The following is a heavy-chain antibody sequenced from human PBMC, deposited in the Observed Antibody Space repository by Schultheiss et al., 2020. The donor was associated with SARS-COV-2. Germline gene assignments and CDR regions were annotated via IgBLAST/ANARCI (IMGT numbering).Heavy chain of an antibody. Sequence: GGSLRLSCAASGFTFSSYAMSWVRQAPGKGLEWVSAISGSGGSTYYADSVKGRFTISRDNSKNTLYLQMNSLRAEDTAVYYCAKALTVGIVVVPRWGMDVWGQGTTVTVSS. J-gene: IGHJ6*02. V-gene: IGHV3-23*01. CDR3: AKALTVGIVVVPRWGMDV. CDR1: GFTFSSYA. D-gene: IGHD2-2*01. CDR2: ISGSGGST.